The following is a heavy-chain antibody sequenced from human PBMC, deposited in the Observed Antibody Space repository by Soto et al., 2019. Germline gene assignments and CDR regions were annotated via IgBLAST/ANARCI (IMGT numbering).Heavy chain of an antibody. V-gene: IGHV3-7*05. CDR2: IKQDGSEK. CDR1: GFTFSSYW. J-gene: IGHJ4*02. CDR3: ARADTSCFDC. Sequence: EVQLVESGGGLVQPGGSLRLSCAASGFTFSSYWMSWVRQAPGKGLEWVANIKQDGSEKYYVDSVKGRFTISRDNAKNTLNLKMKSLRAEDPDVYYCARADTSCFDCWGQGSLVTVS. D-gene: IGHD2-2*01.